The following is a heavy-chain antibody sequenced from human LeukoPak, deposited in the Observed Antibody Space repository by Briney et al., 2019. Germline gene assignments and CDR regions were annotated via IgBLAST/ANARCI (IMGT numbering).Heavy chain of an antibody. D-gene: IGHD4-17*01. J-gene: IGHJ4*02. CDR2: ISGSGGST. CDR1: GFTFSNYA. CDR3: AKGRTVTTGQNFDY. Sequence: PGGSLRLSCAASGFTFSNYAMSWVRQAPGKGLEWVSAISGSGGSTYYADSVKGRFTISRDNSKNTLYLQMNSLRAEDTAVYYCAKGRTVTTGQNFDYWGQGTLVTVSS. V-gene: IGHV3-23*01.